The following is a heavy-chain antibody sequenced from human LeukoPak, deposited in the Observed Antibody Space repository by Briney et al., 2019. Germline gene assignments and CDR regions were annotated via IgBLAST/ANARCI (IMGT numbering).Heavy chain of an antibody. CDR3: ARWGRPNFDY. J-gene: IGHJ4*02. CDR2: IYYSGST. Sequence: SETLSLTCTVSGGSISSYYWSWIRQPPGKGLEWIGHIYYSGSTHYNPSLKSRVTISVDTSKNQFSLKLSSVTAADTAVYYCARWGRPNFDYWGQGTLVTVSS. D-gene: IGHD7-27*01. CDR1: GGSISSYY. V-gene: IGHV4-59*12.